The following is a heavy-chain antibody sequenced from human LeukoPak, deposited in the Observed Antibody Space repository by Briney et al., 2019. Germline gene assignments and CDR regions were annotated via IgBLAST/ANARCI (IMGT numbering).Heavy chain of an antibody. Sequence: GGSLRLSCVVSGFTVSSNYMNWVRQAPGKGLEWVSVIYSGGSTYYADSVKGRFTISRDNSMNTLYLQMNSLRTEDTAVYYCARGGDYFDYWGQGTLVTVSS. CDR3: ARGGDYFDY. CDR2: IYSGGST. V-gene: IGHV3-66*02. CDR1: GFTVSSNY. J-gene: IGHJ4*02.